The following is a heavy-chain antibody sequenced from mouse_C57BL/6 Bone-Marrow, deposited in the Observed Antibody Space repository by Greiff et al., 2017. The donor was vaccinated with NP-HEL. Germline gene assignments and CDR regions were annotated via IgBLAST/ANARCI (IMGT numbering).Heavy chain of an antibody. CDR1: GFTFTDYY. CDR2: IRNKANGYTT. V-gene: IGHV7-3*01. J-gene: IGHJ4*01. Sequence: EVKVEESGGGLVQPGGSLSLSCAASGFTFTDYYMSWVRQPPGKALEWLGFIRNKANGYTTEYSASVKGRFTISRDTSQRILYLQMNALRAEDSAAYYSARDVAYYSNSLYAMDYWGQGTSVTASS. D-gene: IGHD2-5*01. CDR3: ARDVAYYSNSLYAMDY.